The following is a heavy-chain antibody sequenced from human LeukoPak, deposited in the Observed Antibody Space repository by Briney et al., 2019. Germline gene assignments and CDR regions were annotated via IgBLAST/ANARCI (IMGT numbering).Heavy chain of an antibody. CDR2: MNPDNGDT. CDR3: AVYGSGSYFLDY. V-gene: IGHV1-8*01. D-gene: IGHD3-10*01. CDR1: GYTFTTYD. Sequence: ASVKVSCKASGYTFTTYDIGWVRQATGQGLEWMGWMNPDNGDTGYAQRFQGRVTMTRDTSISTAYMELSSLRSEDTAVYYCAVYGSGSYFLDYWGQGTLVTVSS. J-gene: IGHJ4*02.